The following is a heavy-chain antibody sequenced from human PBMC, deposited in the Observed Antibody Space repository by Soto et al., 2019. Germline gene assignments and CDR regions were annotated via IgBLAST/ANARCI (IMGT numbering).Heavy chain of an antibody. J-gene: IGHJ4*02. CDR3: AREGGYDSPHGC. CDR2: TYPSGST. CDR1: CGFISNGDYH. Sequence: SETLSLTCTVSCGFISNGDYHWSWIRQPPGKGLEWIGYTYPSGSTYYNASLRSRVTISIDASKNQFSLKLNSVTAADTAVYYCAREGGYDSPHGCWGQGTLVTVS. V-gene: IGHV4-30-4*01. D-gene: IGHD5-12*01.